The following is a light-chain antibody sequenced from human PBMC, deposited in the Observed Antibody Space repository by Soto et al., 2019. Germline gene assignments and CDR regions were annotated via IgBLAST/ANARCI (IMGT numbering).Light chain of an antibody. J-gene: IGLJ1*01. CDR2: EVS. V-gene: IGLV2-14*01. CDR1: SSDVGYYNY. Sequence: QALLTEPAWVSGSPGQSITISCTGTSSDVGYYNYVSWYQQHPGKVPKLMIYEVSNRPSGVSNRFSGSKSGNTASLTISGLQAEDEADYYCSSYTCSSTYVFGTGTKVTVL. CDR3: SSYTCSSTYV.